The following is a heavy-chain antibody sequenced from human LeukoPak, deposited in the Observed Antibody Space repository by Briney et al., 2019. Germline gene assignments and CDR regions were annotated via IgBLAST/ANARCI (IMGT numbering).Heavy chain of an antibody. D-gene: IGHD3-3*01. CDR2: IKSNPDGGTA. V-gene: IGHV3-15*01. Sequence: GGSLRLSCGASGFIFRNAWMTRVRQAPGKGLEWVGRIKSNPDGGTADYGAAVKGRFTISRDDSRNMLYLQLRNLRAEDTAVYYCTTLSYDVHYWGRGTLVTVSS. CDR1: GFIFRNAW. J-gene: IGHJ4*02. CDR3: TTLSYDVHY.